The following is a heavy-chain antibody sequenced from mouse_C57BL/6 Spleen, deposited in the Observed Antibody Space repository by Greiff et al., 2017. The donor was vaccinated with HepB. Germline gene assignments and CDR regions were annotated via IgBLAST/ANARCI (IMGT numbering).Heavy chain of an antibody. J-gene: IGHJ2*01. CDR3: ARGDYDWNY. CDR1: GFNIKNTY. V-gene: IGHV1-72*01. Sequence: VQLQQSVAELVRPGASVKLSCTASGFNIKNTYMHWVKQRPGRGLEWIGRIDPNSGGTKYNEKFKSKATLTVDKPSSTAYMQLSSLTSEDSAVYYCARGDYDWNYWGQGTTLTVSS. CDR2: IDPNSGGT. D-gene: IGHD2-4*01.